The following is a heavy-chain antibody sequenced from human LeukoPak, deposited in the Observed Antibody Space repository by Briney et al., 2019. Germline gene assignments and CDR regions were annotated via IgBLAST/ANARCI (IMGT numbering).Heavy chain of an antibody. CDR1: GFSFTNHW. J-gene: IGHJ4*02. V-gene: IGHV3-74*01. D-gene: IGHD1-14*01. CDR2: IKTDGTST. CDR3: HPLAYNNN. Sequence: GGSLRLSCAASGFSFTNHWMHWVRQVPGKGLVWVSLIKTDGTSTSYADSVKGRFTMSRDNARQMVYLQMNGLRAEDSAVYYCHPLAYNNNWGQETLVTVSS.